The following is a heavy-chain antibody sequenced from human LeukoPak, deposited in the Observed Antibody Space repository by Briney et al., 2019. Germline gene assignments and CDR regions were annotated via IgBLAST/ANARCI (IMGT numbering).Heavy chain of an antibody. V-gene: IGHV4-39*01. CDR2: IIYSGNT. J-gene: IGHJ4*02. Sequence: PSETLSLTCTASSGSISSTSYYWGWIHQPPGKGLEWIGGIIYSGNTHYNPSLKSRVTISVDTTKNQFSLKLTSVTAADTAVYFCVRHFHGSGYVVDFWGQGTLVTVSS. D-gene: IGHD6-13*01. CDR1: SGSISSTSYY. CDR3: VRHFHGSGYVVDF.